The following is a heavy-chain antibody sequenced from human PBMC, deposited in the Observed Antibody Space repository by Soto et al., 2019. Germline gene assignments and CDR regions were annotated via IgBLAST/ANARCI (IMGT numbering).Heavy chain of an antibody. D-gene: IGHD2-2*01. CDR3: ASNGEGLVPAASVYYYGMDV. CDR2: INPSGGST. J-gene: IGHJ6*02. V-gene: IGHV1-46*01. Sequence: GASVKVSCKASGYTFTSYYMHWVRQAPGQGLEWMGIINPSGGSTSYAQKLQGRVTMTRDTSTSTVYMELSSLRSEDTAVHYCASNGEGLVPAASVYYYGMDVWGQGTTVTVS. CDR1: GYTFTSYY.